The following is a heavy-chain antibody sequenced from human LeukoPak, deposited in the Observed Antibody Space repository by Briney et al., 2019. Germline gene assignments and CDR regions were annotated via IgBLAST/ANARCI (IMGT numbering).Heavy chain of an antibody. D-gene: IGHD3-16*01. CDR3: ARLAFGGAFDI. V-gene: IGHV4-59*08. CDR1: GGSISSYY. CDR2: IYYSGST. Sequence: PSETLSLTCTVSGGSISSYYWSWIRQPPGKGLEWIGYIYYSGSTNYNPSLKSRVTISVDTSKNQFSLKLSSVTAADTAVYYCARLAFGGAFDIWGQGTMVTVSS. J-gene: IGHJ3*02.